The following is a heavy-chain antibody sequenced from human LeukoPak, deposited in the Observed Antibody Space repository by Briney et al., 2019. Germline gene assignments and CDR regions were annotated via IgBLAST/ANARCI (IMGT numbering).Heavy chain of an antibody. V-gene: IGHV3-30*02. J-gene: IGHJ6*03. D-gene: IGHD6-13*01. CDR2: IRYDGSNK. CDR1: GFTFISYG. Sequence: GGSLRLSCAASGFTFISYGMHWVRQAPGKGLEWVTFIRYDGSNKYYADSVKGRFIISRDNSKNTLYLQMNSLRAEDTAVYYCATVIAYRGYMDVWGKGTTVTVSS. CDR3: ATVIAYRGYMDV.